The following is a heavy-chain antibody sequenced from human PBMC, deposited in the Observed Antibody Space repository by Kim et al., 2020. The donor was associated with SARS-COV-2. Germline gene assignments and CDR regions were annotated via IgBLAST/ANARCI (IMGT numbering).Heavy chain of an antibody. D-gene: IGHD3-10*01. Sequence: ASVKVSCKASGYTFTSYYMHWVRQAPGQGLEWMGIINPSGGSTSYAQKFQGRVTMTRDTSTSTVYMELSSLRSEDTAVYYCARESSGRSNGSGTHYYYYYGMDVWGQGTTVTVSS. CDR1: GYTFTSYY. CDR3: ARESSGRSNGSGTHYYYYYGMDV. CDR2: INPSGGST. J-gene: IGHJ6*02. V-gene: IGHV1-46*01.